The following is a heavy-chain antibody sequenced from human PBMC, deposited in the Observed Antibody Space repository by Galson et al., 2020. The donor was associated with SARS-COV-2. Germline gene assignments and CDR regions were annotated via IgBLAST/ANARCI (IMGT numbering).Heavy chain of an antibody. CDR2: IYYSGST. Sequence: SETLSLTCTVSGGSISSSSYYWGWIRQPPGKGLEWIGSIYYSGSTYYNPSLKSRVTISVDTSKNQFSLKLSSVTAADTAVYYCASDKSIAAAGTGWGQGTLVTVSS. CDR1: GGSISSSSYY. CDR3: ASDKSIAAAGTG. J-gene: IGHJ4*02. D-gene: IGHD6-13*01. V-gene: IGHV4-39*01.